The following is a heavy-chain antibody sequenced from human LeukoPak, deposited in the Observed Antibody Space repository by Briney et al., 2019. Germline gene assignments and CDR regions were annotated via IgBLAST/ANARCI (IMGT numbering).Heavy chain of an antibody. CDR3: AKDFYSGSYLYYFDY. CDR1: KFTFSSYA. J-gene: IGHJ4*02. V-gene: IGHV3-23*01. D-gene: IGHD1-26*01. CDR2: ISGSGGST. Sequence: GGSLRLSCAASKFTFSSYAMSWVRQAPGKGLEWVSAISGSGGSTYYADSVKGRFTISRDNSKNTLYLQMNSLRAEDTAVYYCAKDFYSGSYLYYFDYWGQGTLVTVSS.